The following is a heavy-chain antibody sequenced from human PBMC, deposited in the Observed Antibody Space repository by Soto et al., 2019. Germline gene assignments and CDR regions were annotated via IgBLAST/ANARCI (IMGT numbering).Heavy chain of an antibody. CDR3: ARDFGRPGGSWYPYFDY. J-gene: IGHJ4*02. D-gene: IGHD6-13*01. Sequence: GASVKVSCKASGGTFSSYAISWVRQAPGQGLEWMGGIIPIFGTANYAQKFQGRVTITADKSTSTAYMELSSLRSEDTAVYYCARDFGRPGGSWYPYFDYWGQGTLVTVSS. CDR2: IIPIFGTA. CDR1: GGTFSSYA. V-gene: IGHV1-69*06.